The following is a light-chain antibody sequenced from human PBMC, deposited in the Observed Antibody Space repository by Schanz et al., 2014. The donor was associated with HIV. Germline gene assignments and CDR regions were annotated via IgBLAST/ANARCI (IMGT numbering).Light chain of an antibody. Sequence: QSVLTQPPSVSAAPGQKVTISCSGRSSNIGSYHVPWYQQLPGAAPKLLIYDNTKRPSGIPDRFSGSKSGTSATLGISGLQSEDESDFFCATWDDSLDGWVFGGGTQLTVL. CDR2: DNT. V-gene: IGLV1-51*01. CDR3: ATWDDSLDGWV. J-gene: IGLJ3*02. CDR1: SSNIGSYH.